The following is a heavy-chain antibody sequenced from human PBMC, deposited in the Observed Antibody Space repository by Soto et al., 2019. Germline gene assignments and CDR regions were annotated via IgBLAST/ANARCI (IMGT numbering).Heavy chain of an antibody. V-gene: IGHV2-5*02. J-gene: IGHJ4*02. CDR3: AHHPYYGLAPYSCDY. CDR1: GFSLSTSGVG. CDR2: IYWDDDK. D-gene: IGHD3-10*01. Sequence: QITLKESGPPLVKPTQTLTLTCTFSGFSLSTSGVGVGWIRQPPGKALEWLAVIYWDDDKRSSSSLKSRLTIXXDXSXXRVFLTMTNMDPVDTATYYCAHHPYYGLAPYSCDYWGQGILVTVSS.